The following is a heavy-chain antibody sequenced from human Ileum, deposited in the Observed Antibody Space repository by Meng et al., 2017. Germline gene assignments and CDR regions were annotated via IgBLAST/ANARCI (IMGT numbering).Heavy chain of an antibody. Sequence: GESLKISCAASGFAVSSNYMSLVRQAPGEGLEWVSVHYNGGDTYYADSVKGRFTISRDNSKNTLYLQLNSLTAEDTAVYYCARAVYNIIRGYYFDSWGQGTLVTVSS. CDR2: HYNGGDT. J-gene: IGHJ4*02. D-gene: IGHD5-24*01. V-gene: IGHV3-53*01. CDR3: ARAVYNIIRGYYFDS. CDR1: GFAVSSNY.